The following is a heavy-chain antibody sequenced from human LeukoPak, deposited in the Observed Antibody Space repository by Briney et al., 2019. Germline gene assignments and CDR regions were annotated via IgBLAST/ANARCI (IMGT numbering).Heavy chain of an antibody. Sequence: GGSLRLSCAASGFTFSNYGMHWVRQAPGKGLEWVAVIWYDGSNGYYADSVKGRFTISRDNSKNSLYLQMNSLRAEDTAVYYCASTGYSSGWTGLFGYWGQGTLVTVSS. CDR1: GFTFSNYG. CDR3: ASTGYSSGWTGLFGY. D-gene: IGHD6-19*01. V-gene: IGHV3-33*01. CDR2: IWYDGSNG. J-gene: IGHJ4*02.